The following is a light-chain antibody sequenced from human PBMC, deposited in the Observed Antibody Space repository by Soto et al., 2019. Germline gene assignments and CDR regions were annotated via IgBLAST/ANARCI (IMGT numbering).Light chain of an antibody. CDR2: AAS. Sequence: DIQMTQSPSFMSASVGDRVNITCRASQNIRTSLNWYQQTPGQAPKVLIYAASRLQSGDPERFSGSGSETDFTRTITGLKPQFFATYFFQQSYSYVTADPGTKVDVK. CDR1: QNIRTS. CDR3: QQSYSYVT. V-gene: IGKV1-39*01. J-gene: IGKJ3*01.